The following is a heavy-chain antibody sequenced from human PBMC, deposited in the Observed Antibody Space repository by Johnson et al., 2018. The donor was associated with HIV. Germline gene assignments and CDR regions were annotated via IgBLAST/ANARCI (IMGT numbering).Heavy chain of an antibody. CDR1: GFTFSSYA. V-gene: IGHV3-30*04. CDR3: ALLRGLLGLRWAM. D-gene: IGHD3-16*01. Sequence: QVQLVESGGGVVQPGGSLRVSCAASGFTFSSYAMHWVRQAPGKGLEWVAVISYDGSNKYYADSVKGRFTISRDNSKNTLYLQMNSLRAEDTAVYYCALLRGLLGLRWAMWG. CDR2: ISYDGSNK. J-gene: IGHJ1*01.